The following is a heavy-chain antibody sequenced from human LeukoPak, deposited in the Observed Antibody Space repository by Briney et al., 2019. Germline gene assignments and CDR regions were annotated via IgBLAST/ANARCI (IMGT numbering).Heavy chain of an antibody. Sequence: SETLSLTCTVSGGSISSGDYYWSWIRQPPGKGLEWIGYIYYSGSTYYNPSLKSRVTISVDTSKNQFSLKLSSVTAADTAVYYCAKGGWSSWFDPWGQGTLVTVSS. CDR1: GGSISSGDYY. CDR2: IYYSGST. D-gene: IGHD6-19*01. CDR3: AKGGWSSWFDP. V-gene: IGHV4-30-4*01. J-gene: IGHJ5*02.